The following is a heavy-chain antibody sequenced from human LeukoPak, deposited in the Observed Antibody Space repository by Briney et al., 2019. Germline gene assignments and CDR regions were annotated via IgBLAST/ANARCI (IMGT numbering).Heavy chain of an antibody. D-gene: IGHD2-15*01. Sequence: PSETLSLTCTVSGGSISSYYWSWIRQPPGKGLEWIGYIYYSGSTNYNPSLKSRVTISVDTSKNQFSLKLSSVTAADTAAYYCARWSRHCSGGSCYLYYFDYWGQGTLVTVSS. J-gene: IGHJ4*02. CDR2: IYYSGST. CDR1: GGSISSYY. CDR3: ARWSRHCSGGSCYLYYFDY. V-gene: IGHV4-59*01.